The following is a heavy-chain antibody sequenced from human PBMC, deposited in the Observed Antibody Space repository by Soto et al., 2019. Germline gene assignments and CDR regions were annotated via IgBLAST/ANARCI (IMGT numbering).Heavy chain of an antibody. CDR1: GYTFTSYD. J-gene: IGHJ6*02. D-gene: IGHD1-26*01. CDR2: ITPFNGNT. V-gene: IGHV1-45*02. Sequence: SVKVSWKASGYTFTSYDINWVRQAPGQALEWMGWITPFNGNTNYAQKFQDRVTITRDRSMSTAYMELSSLRSEDTAMYYCASSRRGGRETLPYYYYGTDVWGQGTTVTVSS. CDR3: ASSRRGGRETLPYYYYGTDV.